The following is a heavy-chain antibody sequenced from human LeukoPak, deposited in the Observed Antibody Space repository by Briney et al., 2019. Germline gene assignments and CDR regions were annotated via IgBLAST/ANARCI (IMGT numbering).Heavy chain of an antibody. D-gene: IGHD5-18*01. CDR3: ARRPHTAMVFYYYSYYMDF. CDR1: RGSFSGYY. V-gene: IGHV4-34*01. Sequence: PSETLSLTCAVYRGSFSGYYWSWIRQPPGKGLEWIGEINQRGSTNYNPSLKSRVTTSVSTSKNQFSLKLSSVTAADTAVYYCARRPHTAMVFYYYSYYMDFWGKGDTFSVSS. CDR2: INQRGST. J-gene: IGHJ6*03.